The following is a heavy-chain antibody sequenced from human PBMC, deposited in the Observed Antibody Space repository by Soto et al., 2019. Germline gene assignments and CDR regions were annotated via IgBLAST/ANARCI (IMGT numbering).Heavy chain of an antibody. Sequence: PSETLSLTCAVYVESFIGYYWSWIRQAPGKGLEWIGEINYSGSTNYNPSLKRRVTISVGTSKTKFYLKLSSVTAADKAVYYCASRRALDVWGQGTTVTVSS. J-gene: IGHJ6*02. V-gene: IGHV4-34*01. CDR3: ASRRALDV. CDR1: VESFIGYY. CDR2: INYSGST.